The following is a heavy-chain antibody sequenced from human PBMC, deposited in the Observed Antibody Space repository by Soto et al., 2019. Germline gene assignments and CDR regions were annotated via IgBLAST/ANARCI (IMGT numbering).Heavy chain of an antibody. V-gene: IGHV3-72*01. CDR1: GLTFSDHV. Sequence: PGGSLRLSCAASGLTFSDHVMDWVRQAPGKGLEWVGRAKTRPCGYATQYAASVKGSFTVSKDDSENYFYLQMNTLKAEDTAVYYCASREFTGDGFRDRYFDFWGRGTLVTVSS. CDR2: AKTRPCGYAT. J-gene: IGHJ2*01. D-gene: IGHD2-8*02. CDR3: ASREFTGDGFRDRYFDF.